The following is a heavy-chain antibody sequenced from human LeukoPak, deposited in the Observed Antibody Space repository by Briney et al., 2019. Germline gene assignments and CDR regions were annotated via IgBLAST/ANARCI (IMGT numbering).Heavy chain of an antibody. Sequence: GGSLRLSCAASGLTFSSYAMSWVRQAPGKGLEWVSSISSSSSYIYYADSLKGRFTISRDNAKNSLYLQMSSLRAEDTAVYYCARGGDNSRHLWYYFDYWGQGTLVTVSS. J-gene: IGHJ4*02. CDR3: ARGGDNSRHLWYYFDY. V-gene: IGHV3-21*01. CDR2: ISSSSSYI. CDR1: GLTFSSYA. D-gene: IGHD5-18*01.